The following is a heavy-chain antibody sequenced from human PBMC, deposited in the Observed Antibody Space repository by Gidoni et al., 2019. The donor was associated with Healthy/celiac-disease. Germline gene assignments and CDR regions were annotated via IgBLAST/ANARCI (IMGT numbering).Heavy chain of an antibody. D-gene: IGHD2-2*01. Sequence: EWIGSIYYSGSTYYNPSLKSRVTISVDTSKNQFSLKLSSVTAADTAVYYCARQEAEGSSTSRWFDPWGQGTLVTVSS. CDR3: ARQEAEGSSTSRWFDP. J-gene: IGHJ5*02. V-gene: IGHV4-30-2*03. CDR2: IYYSGST.